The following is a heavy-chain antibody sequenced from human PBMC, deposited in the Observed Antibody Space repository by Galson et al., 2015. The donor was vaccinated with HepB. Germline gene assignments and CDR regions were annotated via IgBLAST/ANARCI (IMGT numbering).Heavy chain of an antibody. V-gene: IGHV1-24*01. J-gene: IGHJ1*01. CDR3: VTLITTTAGFQH. CDR2: SDPEDGET. Sequence: SVKVSCKVSGYTLTELSIHWVRQTPGKGLEWMGGSDPEDGETIYAQKFQGRVTVTEDTSTDKAYMDLSGLTSEDTAVYYCVTLITTTAGFQHWGQGTLVTVSS. D-gene: IGHD6-19*01. CDR1: GYTLTELS.